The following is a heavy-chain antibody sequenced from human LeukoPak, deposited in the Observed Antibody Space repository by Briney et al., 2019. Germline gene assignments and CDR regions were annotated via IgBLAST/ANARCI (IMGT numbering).Heavy chain of an antibody. D-gene: IGHD3-10*01. V-gene: IGHV3-33*01. CDR1: GFTFSSYG. CDR2: IWYDGSNK. Sequence: GGSLRLSCAASGFTFSSYGMHWVRQAPGKGLEWVAVIWYDGSNKYYADSVKGRFTISRDNSKNTLYLQMNSLRAEDTAVYHCARDRITMVRGVADAFDIWGQGTMVTVSS. J-gene: IGHJ3*02. CDR3: ARDRITMVRGVADAFDI.